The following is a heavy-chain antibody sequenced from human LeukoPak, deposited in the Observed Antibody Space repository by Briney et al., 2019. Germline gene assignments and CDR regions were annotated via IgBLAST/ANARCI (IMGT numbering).Heavy chain of an antibody. J-gene: IGHJ4*02. CDR2: IYHSGRT. Sequence: SETLSLTCTVSGYSISSGYYWGWIRQPPGKGLEWIGSIYHSGRTFYNPSLKSRVTISVDTSKNQFSLRLRSVTAADTAMYYCARRPLGSHRPRFDYWGQGTLVTVSS. D-gene: IGHD7-27*01. V-gene: IGHV4-38-2*02. CDR3: ARRPLGSHRPRFDY. CDR1: GYSISSGYY.